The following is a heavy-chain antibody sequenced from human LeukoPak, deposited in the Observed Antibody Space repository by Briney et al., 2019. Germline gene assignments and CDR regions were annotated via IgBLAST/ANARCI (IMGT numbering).Heavy chain of an antibody. V-gene: IGHV3-23*01. CDR2: SVGANGRT. CDR3: VKDAIPRDGKWELDY. J-gene: IGHJ4*02. CDR1: GFTFSPHA. Sequence: GGSPRLSCEASGFTFSPHAMSWVRLAPGKGLEWVAGSVGANGRTYYADSVKGRFTNSRDNSKNTLYLQMNSLRVEDTAVYYCVKDAIPRDGKWELDYWGQGTLVTVSS. D-gene: IGHD1-26*01.